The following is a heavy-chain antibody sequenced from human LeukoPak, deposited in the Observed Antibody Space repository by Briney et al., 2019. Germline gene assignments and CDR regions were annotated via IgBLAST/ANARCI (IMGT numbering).Heavy chain of an antibody. CDR1: GGSISSGSYY. J-gene: IGHJ4*02. CDR3: AREGIAVAGTPDDY. D-gene: IGHD6-19*01. CDR2: IYTSGST. Sequence: PSETLSLTCTVSGGSISSGSYYWSWIRQPAGKGLEWIGRIYTSGSTNYNPSLKSRVTISVDTSKNQFSLKLSSVTAADTAVYYCAREGIAVAGTPDDYWGQGTLVTVSS. V-gene: IGHV4-61*02.